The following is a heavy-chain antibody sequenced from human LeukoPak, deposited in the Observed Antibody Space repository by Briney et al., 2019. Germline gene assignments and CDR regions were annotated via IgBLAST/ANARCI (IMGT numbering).Heavy chain of an antibody. CDR3: ARDRPRRGGDYYYMDV. Sequence: GASVKVSCKAFGYTFTSNYMHWVRQAPGQGLEWMGGIIPIFGTANYAQKFQGRVTITADKSTSTAYMELSSLRSEDTAVYYCARDRPRRGGDYYYMDVWGKGTTVTVSS. V-gene: IGHV1-69*06. D-gene: IGHD2-21*01. J-gene: IGHJ6*03. CDR1: GYTFTSNY. CDR2: IIPIFGTA.